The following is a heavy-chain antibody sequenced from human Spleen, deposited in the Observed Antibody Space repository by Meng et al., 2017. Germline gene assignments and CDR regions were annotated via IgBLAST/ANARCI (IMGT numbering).Heavy chain of an antibody. Sequence: QFQLVQYGAEVRRPGASVSVSCKASGYTFSRHGITWVRQAPGQGLEWMGWISVNNGNTKYAEKFQCRVTMTTDISTTTAYMELRSLTSDDSAVYYCARDLKPEGIATEYLDYWGQGTLVTVSS. CDR2: ISVNNGNT. V-gene: IGHV1-18*01. CDR1: GYTFSRHG. CDR3: ARDLKPEGIATEYLDY. J-gene: IGHJ4*02. D-gene: IGHD6-13*01.